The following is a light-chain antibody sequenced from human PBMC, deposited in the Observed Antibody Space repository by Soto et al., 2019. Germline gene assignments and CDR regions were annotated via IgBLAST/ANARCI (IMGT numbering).Light chain of an antibody. V-gene: IGKV3-20*01. CDR2: GAS. J-gene: IGKJ1*01. CDR1: QSVSSN. CDR3: QQYGSSPWT. Sequence: DIVMTQSAAPLSVSPGERATFSCRASQSVSSNLAWYQQKPGQAPRLLIYGASSRATGIPDRFIGSWSGTDCTLTISRLEPEDVAVYYCQQYGSSPWTFGQGTKVDI.